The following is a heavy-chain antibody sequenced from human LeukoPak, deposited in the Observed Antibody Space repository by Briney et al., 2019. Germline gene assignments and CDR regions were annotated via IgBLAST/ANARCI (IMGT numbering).Heavy chain of an antibody. D-gene: IGHD6-25*01. CDR3: ARDWGGAFSSESSGFDY. CDR1: GFTFSSYS. CDR2: ISSSSSYI. J-gene: IGHJ4*02. Sequence: GGSLRLSCAASGFTFSSYSMTWVRQAPGKGLEWVSSISSSSSYIYYADSVKGRFTISRDNAKNSLYLQMNSLRAEDTAVYYCARDWGGAFSSESSGFDYWGQGTLVTVSS. V-gene: IGHV3-21*01.